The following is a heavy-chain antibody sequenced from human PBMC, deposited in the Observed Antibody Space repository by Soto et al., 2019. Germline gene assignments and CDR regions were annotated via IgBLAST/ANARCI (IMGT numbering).Heavy chain of an antibody. J-gene: IGHJ6*02. V-gene: IGHV2-5*02. D-gene: IGHD3-16*02. CDR3: AHVTITYGGAIGLDAFDF. CDR2: IYWDDDK. Sequence: SGPTLVNPTQTLTLTCTFSGFSLTSRGGGGGWIRQPPEKSLGWLAVIYWDDDKRYSPSLNSRLTISKDTSRTQVVLTMTNMDPVDTATYYCAHVTITYGGAIGLDAFDFWGQGTTVTVSS. CDR1: GFSLTSRGGG.